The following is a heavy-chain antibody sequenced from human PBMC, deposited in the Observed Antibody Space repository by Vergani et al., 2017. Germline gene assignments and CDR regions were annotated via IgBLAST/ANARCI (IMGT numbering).Heavy chain of an antibody. D-gene: IGHD1-7*01. CDR1: GFTFSSYS. J-gene: IGHJ6*02. V-gene: IGHV3-48*04. Sequence: EVQLVESGGGLVQPGGSLRLSCAASGFTFSSYSMNWVRQAPGKGLEWVSYISSSSSYTNYADSVKGRFTISRDNAKNSLYLQMNSLRAEDTAVYYCARAPWNYEYYYYYGMDVWGQGTTVTVSS. CDR3: ARAPWNYEYYYYYGMDV. CDR2: ISSSSSYT.